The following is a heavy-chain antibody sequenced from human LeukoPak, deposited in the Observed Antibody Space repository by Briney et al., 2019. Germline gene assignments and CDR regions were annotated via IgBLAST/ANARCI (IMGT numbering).Heavy chain of an antibody. J-gene: IGHJ5*02. CDR3: AGPWDQVGFDP. Sequence: ASVTASCKASGYTFTGYYLHWVRQAPGQGLEWMGWIYPKTGGTSYAQKFQGRVTMTRDTSISTAYMELIGLRSDDTAVYYCAGPWDQVGFDPWGQGTLVSVSS. V-gene: IGHV1-2*02. CDR2: IYPKTGGT. D-gene: IGHD1-26*01. CDR1: GYTFTGYY.